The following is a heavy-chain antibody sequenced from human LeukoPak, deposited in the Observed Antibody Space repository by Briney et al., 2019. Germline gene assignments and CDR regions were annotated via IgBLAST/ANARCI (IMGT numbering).Heavy chain of an antibody. CDR2: IYYSGST. V-gene: IGHV4-39*01. CDR3: EGGRGVINYYYYGMDV. Sequence: PSETLSLTCTVSGGSISSSSYYWGWIRQPPGKGLEWIGSIYYSGSTYYNPSLKSRVTISVDTSKNQFSLKLSSVTAADTAVYYCEGGRGVINYYYYGMDVWGQGTTVTVSS. J-gene: IGHJ6*02. D-gene: IGHD3-16*02. CDR1: GGSISSSSYY.